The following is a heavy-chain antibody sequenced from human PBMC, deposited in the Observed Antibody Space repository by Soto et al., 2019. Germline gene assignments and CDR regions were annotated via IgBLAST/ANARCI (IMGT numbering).Heavy chain of an antibody. Sequence: GGSLRLSCVASGFTFSSYGMHWFRQAPGKGLEWVAIIWFDGSNINYVDSVKGRFTISRDNSKNTLYLQMNSLRVEDTAVYYCATEIGDYSFEYWGQGTLVTVSS. D-gene: IGHD2-21*02. J-gene: IGHJ4*02. V-gene: IGHV3-33*01. CDR3: ATEIGDYSFEY. CDR2: IWFDGSNI. CDR1: GFTFSSYG.